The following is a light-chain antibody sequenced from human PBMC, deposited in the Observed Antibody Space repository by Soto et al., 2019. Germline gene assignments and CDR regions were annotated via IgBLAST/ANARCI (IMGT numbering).Light chain of an antibody. CDR1: QSVRSY. Sequence: EIVMTQSPATLSVSPGERATLSCRASQSVRSYLAWYQQKPGQAPRLLIYGASTRATGVPARFSGSGSGTEFSLPIISLQSEDVAVYYCLQDYNYPYTFGQGTKLEIK. J-gene: IGKJ2*01. CDR2: GAS. CDR3: LQDYNYPYT. V-gene: IGKV3-15*01.